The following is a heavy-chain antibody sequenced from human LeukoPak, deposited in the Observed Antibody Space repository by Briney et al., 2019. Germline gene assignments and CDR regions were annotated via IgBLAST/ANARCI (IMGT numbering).Heavy chain of an antibody. CDR1: GFTFTTYW. CDR2: IKQDGSEK. Sequence: GGSLRLSCAASGFTFTTYWMTWVRQAPGKGLEWVANIKQDGSEKYSVDSVKGRFTISRDNAKNSLYLQMNSLRAEDTAVYYCAKDSSLRYFDWWAHPFDYWGQGTLVTVSS. V-gene: IGHV3-7*05. CDR3: AKDSSLRYFDWWAHPFDY. D-gene: IGHD3-9*01. J-gene: IGHJ4*02.